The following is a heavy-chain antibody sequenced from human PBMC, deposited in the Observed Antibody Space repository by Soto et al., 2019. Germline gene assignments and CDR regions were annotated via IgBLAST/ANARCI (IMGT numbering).Heavy chain of an antibody. CDR2: ISGSGGST. CDR1: GFTFSSYA. V-gene: IGHV3-23*01. Sequence: PGGSLRLSCAASGFTFSSYAMSWVRQAPGKGLEWVSAISGSGGSTYYADSVKGRFTISRDNSKNTLYLQMNSLRAEDTAVYYCAKGGIDYYDSSGYYYDYFDYWGQGTLVTVSS. J-gene: IGHJ4*02. D-gene: IGHD3-22*01. CDR3: AKGGIDYYDSSGYYYDYFDY.